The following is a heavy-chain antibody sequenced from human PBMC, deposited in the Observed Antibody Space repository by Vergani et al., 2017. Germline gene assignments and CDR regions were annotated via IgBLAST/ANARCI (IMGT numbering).Heavy chain of an antibody. CDR3: ARVNTETNGHLYYYYYMDV. V-gene: IGHV4-34*01. D-gene: IGHD4-11*01. CDR1: GGSFTSYH. Sequence: QVQLQQWGGGLLKPSETLSLTCVVNGGSFTSYHWTWIRQSPGEGLEWVGDIDHTGRPDYNPSLKSRLTMSGDKSRNQFSLTLNSVPATHTAIYFCARVNTETNGHLYYYYYMDVWGQGTAVTVS. CDR2: IDHTGRP. J-gene: IGHJ6*03.